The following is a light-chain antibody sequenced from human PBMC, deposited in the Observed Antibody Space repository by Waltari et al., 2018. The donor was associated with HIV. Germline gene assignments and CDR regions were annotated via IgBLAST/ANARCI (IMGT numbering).Light chain of an antibody. CDR2: EVS. CDR3: SSYTGSSSVV. V-gene: IGLV2-14*01. J-gene: IGLJ3*02. Sequence: QSALTQPAPVPGSPGQSITISCTGASSDVGGYNYVPWYQQHPGKAPKLMIYEVSNRPSGVSNRFSGSKSGNTASLTISGLRAEDEADYYCSSYTGSSSVVFGGGTKLTVL. CDR1: SSDVGGYNY.